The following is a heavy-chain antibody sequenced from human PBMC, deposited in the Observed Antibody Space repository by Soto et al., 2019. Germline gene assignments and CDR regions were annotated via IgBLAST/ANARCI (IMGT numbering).Heavy chain of an antibody. CDR2: INPNSGGT. CDR1: GYTFTGYY. CDR3: ARSYCSSTSCYRYFDY. J-gene: IGHJ4*02. D-gene: IGHD2-2*01. Sequence: GASVKVSCKASGYTFTGYYMHWVRQAPGQGLEWMGWINPNSGGTNYAQKFQGWVTMTRDTSISTAYMELSRLRSDDTAVYYCARSYCSSTSCYRYFDYWGQGTLDTVSS. V-gene: IGHV1-2*04.